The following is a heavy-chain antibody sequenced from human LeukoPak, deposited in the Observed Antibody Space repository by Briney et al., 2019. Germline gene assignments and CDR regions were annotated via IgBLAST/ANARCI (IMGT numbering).Heavy chain of an antibody. CDR3: AREYSSSAGVAFDI. V-gene: IGHV1-8*03. Sequence: ASVKVSCKASGYTFTTYPMNWVRQAPGQGLEWMGWMNPNSGNTGYAQKFQGRVTITRNTSISTAYMELSSLRSEDTAVYYCAREYSSSAGVAFDIWGQGTMVTVSS. CDR2: MNPNSGNT. J-gene: IGHJ3*02. CDR1: GYTFTTYP. D-gene: IGHD6-13*01.